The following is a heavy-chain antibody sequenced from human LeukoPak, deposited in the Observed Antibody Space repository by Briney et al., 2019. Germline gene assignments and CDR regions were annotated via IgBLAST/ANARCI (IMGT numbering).Heavy chain of an antibody. V-gene: IGHV1-18*01. CDR2: ISAYNGNT. D-gene: IGHD3-22*01. J-gene: IGHJ4*02. Sequence: GASVKVSCKASGYTFTSYGISWVRQAPGQGLECIGWISAYNGNTNYAQKLQGRVTMTTDTSTSTAYMELRSLRSDDTAVYYCARLLGYYYDSSGFPFDYWGQGTLVTVSS. CDR3: ARLLGYYYDSSGFPFDY. CDR1: GYTFTSYG.